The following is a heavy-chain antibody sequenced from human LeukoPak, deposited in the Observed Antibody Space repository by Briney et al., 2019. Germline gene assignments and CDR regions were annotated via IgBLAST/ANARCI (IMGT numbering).Heavy chain of an antibody. D-gene: IGHD3-22*01. J-gene: IGHJ4*02. CDR3: AKDPTMIVVVIPDY. CDR1: GFTFSSYA. CDR2: ISGSGGST. Sequence: PGGSLRLSCAASGFTFSSYAMSWVRQAPGKGLEWVSAISGSGGSTYYADSVKGRFTISRDNSKNTLYLQMNSLRAEDMAVYYCAKDPTMIVVVIPDYWGQGTLVTVSS. V-gene: IGHV3-23*01.